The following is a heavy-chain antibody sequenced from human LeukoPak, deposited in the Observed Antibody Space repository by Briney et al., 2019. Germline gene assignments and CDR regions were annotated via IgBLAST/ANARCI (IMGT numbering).Heavy chain of an antibody. CDR2: IYYSGST. CDR3: ARFWRVRGVLDY. Sequence: SETLSLTCTVSGGSISSSSYYWGWIRQPPGKGLERIGGIYYSGSTYYNPSLKSRVTISVDTSKNQFSLKLSSVTAADTAVYYCARFWRVRGVLDYRGQGTLVTVSS. V-gene: IGHV4-39*07. D-gene: IGHD3-10*01. CDR1: GGSISSSSYY. J-gene: IGHJ4*02.